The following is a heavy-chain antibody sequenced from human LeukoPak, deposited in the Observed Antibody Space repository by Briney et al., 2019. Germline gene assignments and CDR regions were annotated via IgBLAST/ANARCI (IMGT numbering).Heavy chain of an antibody. Sequence: GGSLRLSCAASGFTFSSYWMHWVRHAPGKGLVWVSRINSDGSSTSYADSVKGRFTISRDNAKNTLYLQMNSLRAEDTAVYYCARDRGAAGYSSSWYVDYWGQGTLVTVSS. CDR1: GFTFSSYW. V-gene: IGHV3-74*01. D-gene: IGHD6-13*01. CDR2: INSDGSST. CDR3: ARDRGAAGYSSSWYVDY. J-gene: IGHJ4*02.